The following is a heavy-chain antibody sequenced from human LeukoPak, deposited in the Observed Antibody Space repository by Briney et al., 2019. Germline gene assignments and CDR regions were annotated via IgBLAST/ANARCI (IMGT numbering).Heavy chain of an antibody. D-gene: IGHD1-26*01. CDR1: GGSISSYY. CDR2: IYYSGST. J-gene: IGHJ4*02. CDR3: ALCPIVGATHIDY. V-gene: IGHV4-59*01. Sequence: SETLSLTCTVSGGSISSYYWSWIRQPPGKGLEWIGYIYYSGSTNYNPSLKSRVTISVDTSKNQFSLKLSSVTAADTAVYYCALCPIVGATHIDYWGQGTLVTVSS.